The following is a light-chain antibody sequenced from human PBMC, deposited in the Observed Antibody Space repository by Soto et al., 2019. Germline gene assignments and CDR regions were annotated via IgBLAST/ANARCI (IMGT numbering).Light chain of an antibody. J-gene: IGKJ5*01. CDR1: QSVSSH. Sequence: EIVLTQSPATLSLSPWERGTLSCRASQSVSSHLAWYQQKPGQAPRLLIYDASKRPTGVPDRFSGSGSGTDFSLTISRLEPEDFAVYHCQQYSSSPRTFGQGTRLEIK. V-gene: IGKV3-20*01. CDR3: QQYSSSPRT. CDR2: DAS.